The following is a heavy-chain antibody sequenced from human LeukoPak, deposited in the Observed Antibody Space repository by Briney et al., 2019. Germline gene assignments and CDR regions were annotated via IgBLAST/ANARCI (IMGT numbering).Heavy chain of an antibody. CDR1: GYGFTTYA. D-gene: IGHD6-13*01. CDR3: AREAPSSTWSFDN. CDR2: ITPGNENT. Sequence: ASVKVSCKASGYGFTTYALHWVRQAPGQRPEWMGWITPGNENTKYSQKFQGRVAITRDTTASTASLDLSSLRSEDTAVYYCAREAPSSTWSFDNWGQGTLVTVSS. J-gene: IGHJ4*02. V-gene: IGHV1-3*01.